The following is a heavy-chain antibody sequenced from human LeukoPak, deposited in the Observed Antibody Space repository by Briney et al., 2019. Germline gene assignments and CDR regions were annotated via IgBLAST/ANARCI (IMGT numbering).Heavy chain of an antibody. Sequence: ASVKVSCKASGYTFTSCDINWVRQATGQGLEWMGWMNPNSGNTGYAQKFQGRVTMTRNTSISTAYMELSSLRSEDTAVYYCTISGYSGSYDAFDIWGQGTMVTVSS. CDR1: GYTFTSCD. D-gene: IGHD1-26*01. J-gene: IGHJ3*02. V-gene: IGHV1-8*01. CDR2: MNPNSGNT. CDR3: TISGYSGSYDAFDI.